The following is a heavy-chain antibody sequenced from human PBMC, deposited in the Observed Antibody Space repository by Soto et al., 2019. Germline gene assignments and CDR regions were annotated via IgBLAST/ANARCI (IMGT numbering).Heavy chain of an antibody. CDR3: ARAGYCSGGSCPPPYYYGMDV. V-gene: IGHV3-48*01. CDR2: ISSSSSTI. D-gene: IGHD2-15*01. Sequence: GGSLRHSCAASGFTFSSYSMNWVRPAPGKGLEWVSYISSSSSTIYYADSVKGRFTISRDNAKNSLYLQMNSLRAEDTAVYYCARAGYCSGGSCPPPYYYGMDVWGQGTTVTVSS. J-gene: IGHJ6*02. CDR1: GFTFSSYS.